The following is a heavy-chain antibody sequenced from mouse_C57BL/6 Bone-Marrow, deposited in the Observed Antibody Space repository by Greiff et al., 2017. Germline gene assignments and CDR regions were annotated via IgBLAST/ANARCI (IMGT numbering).Heavy chain of an antibody. CDR2: IYPGSGST. CDR3: ARSYYYGSPLLAY. J-gene: IGHJ3*01. CDR1: GYTFTSYW. Sequence: QVQLQQPGAELVKPGASVKMSCKASGYTFTSYWITWVKQRPGQGLEWIGDIYPGSGSTNYNEKFKSKATLTVDTSSSTAYMQLSSLTSEDSAVYYCARSYYYGSPLLAYWGQGTLVTVSA. D-gene: IGHD1-1*01. V-gene: IGHV1-55*01.